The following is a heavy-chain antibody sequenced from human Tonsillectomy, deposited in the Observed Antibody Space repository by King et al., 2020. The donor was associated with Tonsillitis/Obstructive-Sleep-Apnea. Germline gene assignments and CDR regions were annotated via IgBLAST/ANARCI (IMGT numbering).Heavy chain of an antibody. Sequence: QLVQSGAEVKKPGSSVKVSCKASGGTFSSYAISWVRQAPGQGLEWMGGIIPIFGTANYAQKFQGRVTITADESTSTAYMELSSLRSDDTAVYYCAREVVSPYSGSYWWDYWGQGTLVTVSS. CDR3: AREVVSPYSGSYWWDY. J-gene: IGHJ4*02. CDR1: GGTFSSYA. D-gene: IGHD1-26*01. CDR2: IIPIFGTA. V-gene: IGHV1-69*01.